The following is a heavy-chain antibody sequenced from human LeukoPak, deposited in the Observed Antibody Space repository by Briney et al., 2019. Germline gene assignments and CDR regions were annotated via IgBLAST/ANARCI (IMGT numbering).Heavy chain of an antibody. CDR2: IKQDGSKK. Sequence: GGSLRLSCAASGFTFRNFWMNWARQAPGKGLEWVANIKQDGSKKSYVDSVKGRFTISRDNSKNTLYLQMNSLRAEDTAVYYCARDSKGGYDFWSGYYTHLDYWGQGTLVTVSS. J-gene: IGHJ4*02. CDR1: GFTFRNFW. D-gene: IGHD3-3*01. CDR3: ARDSKGGYDFWSGYYTHLDY. V-gene: IGHV3-7*01.